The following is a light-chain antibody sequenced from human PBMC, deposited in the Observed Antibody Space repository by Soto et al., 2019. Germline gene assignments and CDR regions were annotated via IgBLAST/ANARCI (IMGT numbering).Light chain of an antibody. CDR1: SSDVGGYNC. V-gene: IGLV2-8*01. Sequence: QSALTQPPSASGSPGQSVTISCTGTSSDVGGYNCVSWYQQHPGKAPKLMIYEVSKRPSGVTDRFSGSKSGNTASLTVSGLQAEDDADYYCSSYAGSNIPVVFGGGTKLTVL. J-gene: IGLJ2*01. CDR3: SSYAGSNIPVV. CDR2: EVS.